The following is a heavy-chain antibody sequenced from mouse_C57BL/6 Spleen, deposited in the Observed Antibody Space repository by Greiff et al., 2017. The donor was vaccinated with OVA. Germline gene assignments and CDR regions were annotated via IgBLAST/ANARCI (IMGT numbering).Heavy chain of an antibody. J-gene: IGHJ1*03. D-gene: IGHD2-4*01. CDR2: LYWDDDK. CDR3: ERSRKNDYDMGYFEV. CDR1: GFSLSTSGMG. V-gene: IGHV8-12*01. Sequence: QVTLKVSGPGLLQSSQTLSLTCSFSGFSLSTSGMGVSWLRHPSGKGLEWLAHLYWDDDKCYNPFLKSRRTISKDTSRNQVFLKITSVDTADTATYDCERSRKNDYDMGYFEVWGTGTTVTVAS.